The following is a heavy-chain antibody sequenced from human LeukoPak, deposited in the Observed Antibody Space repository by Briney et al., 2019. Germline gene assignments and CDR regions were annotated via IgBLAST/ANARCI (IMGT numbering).Heavy chain of an antibody. D-gene: IGHD6-19*01. Sequence: ASVKVSCKASGYTFTSYWIQWVRQAPGQGLEWMGLINPDGGSTAYAHRFQGRVIMTRDTSTSTAYMDLSSLRSEDTAVYYCANLSVAGRGYYFDYWGQGTLVTVSS. CDR1: GYTFTSYW. V-gene: IGHV1-46*01. CDR3: ANLSVAGRGYYFDY. CDR2: INPDGGST. J-gene: IGHJ4*02.